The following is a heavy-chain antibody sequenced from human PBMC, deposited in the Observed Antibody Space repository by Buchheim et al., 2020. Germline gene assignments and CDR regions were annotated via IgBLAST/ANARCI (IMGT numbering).Heavy chain of an antibody. J-gene: IGHJ6*03. CDR1: GGSFSGYY. D-gene: IGHD2-8*01. CDR2: INHSGST. Sequence: QVQLQQWGAGLLKPSETLSLTCAVYGGSFSGYYWSWIRQPPGKGLEWIGEINHSGSTNYNPSLKSRVTISVDTSKNQFSLKLSSVTAADTAVYYCARGDIGYCTNGVCYSRYYYYYMDVWGKGTT. CDR3: ARGDIGYCTNGVCYSRYYYYYMDV. V-gene: IGHV4-34*01.